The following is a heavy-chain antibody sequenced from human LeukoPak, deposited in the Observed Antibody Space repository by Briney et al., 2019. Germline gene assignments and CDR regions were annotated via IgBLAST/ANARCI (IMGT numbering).Heavy chain of an antibody. V-gene: IGHV1-2*02. CDR3: ARDGGITMVRGVDY. Sequence: ASVKVSCKASGYTFTGYYMHWVRQAPGQGLERMGWINPNSGGTNYAQKFQGRVTMTRDTSISTAYMELSRLRSDDTAVYYCARDGGITMVRGVDYWGQGTLVTVSS. J-gene: IGHJ4*02. CDR1: GYTFTGYY. D-gene: IGHD3-10*01. CDR2: INPNSGGT.